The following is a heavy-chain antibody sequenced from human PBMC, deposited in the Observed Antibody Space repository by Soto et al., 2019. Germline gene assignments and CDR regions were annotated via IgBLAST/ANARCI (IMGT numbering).Heavy chain of an antibody. V-gene: IGHV3-33*01. CDR1: GFTFSSYG. Sequence: PGGSLRLSCAASGFTFSSYGMHWVRQAPGKGLEWVAVIWYDGSNKYYADSVKGRFTISRDNSKNTLYLQMNSLRAEDTAVYYCARGTTVTATLNSDYWGQGTLVTVSS. CDR2: IWYDGSNK. D-gene: IGHD4-4*01. CDR3: ARGTTVTATLNSDY. J-gene: IGHJ4*02.